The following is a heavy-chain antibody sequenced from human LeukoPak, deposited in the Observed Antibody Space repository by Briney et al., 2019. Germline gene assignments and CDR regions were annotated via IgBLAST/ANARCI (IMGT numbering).Heavy chain of an antibody. V-gene: IGHV3-23*01. D-gene: IGHD3-22*01. CDR1: GFPFSTYA. J-gene: IGHJ4*02. Sequence: PGGSLRLSCAASGFPFSTYAKSWVRQAPGKGLEWVSAISVSGASTYYADSVGRRHTISRDNSKNTLYLHMNTQRGEHTALYYCASDRSGLPTYYFDDGGQGTLVTVS. CDR2: ISVSGAST. CDR3: ASDRSGLPTYYFDD.